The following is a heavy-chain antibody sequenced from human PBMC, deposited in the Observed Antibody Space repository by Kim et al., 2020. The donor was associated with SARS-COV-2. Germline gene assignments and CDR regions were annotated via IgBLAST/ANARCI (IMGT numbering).Heavy chain of an antibody. CDR3: ARDLWVGAAASEAFDI. D-gene: IGHD2-15*01. Sequence: GGSLRLSCAASGFTFSSYSMNWVRQAPGKGLEWVSSISSSSSYIYYADSVKGRFTISRDNAKNSLYLQMNSLRAEDTAAYYCARDLWVGAAASEAFDIWGQGTMVTVSS. CDR1: GFTFSSYS. CDR2: ISSSSSYI. V-gene: IGHV3-21*01. J-gene: IGHJ3*02.